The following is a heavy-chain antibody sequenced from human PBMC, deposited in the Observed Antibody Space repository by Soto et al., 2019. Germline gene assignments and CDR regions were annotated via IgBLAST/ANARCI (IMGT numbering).Heavy chain of an antibody. J-gene: IGHJ5*02. D-gene: IGHD3-3*01. CDR1: GGTISGYY. Sequence: SETLSLTCSVSGGTISGYYWTWIRQPAGRGLEWIGRIYSSGNTKYNPSLQSRVTMSLDTSNNQFSLRLTSVTAADAAVYYCARGQRFSDWFDPWGQGTLVTVSS. CDR3: ARGQRFSDWFDP. CDR2: IYSSGNT. V-gene: IGHV4-4*07.